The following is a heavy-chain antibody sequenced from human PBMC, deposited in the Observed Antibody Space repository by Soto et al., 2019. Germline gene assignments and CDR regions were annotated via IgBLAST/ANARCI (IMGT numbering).Heavy chain of an antibody. CDR2: IDPSDSYT. CDR3: ASSTVVEPPPPYYYYYYGMDV. Sequence: PGESLKISCKGSGYSFTSYWISWVRQMPGKGLEWMGRIDPSDSYTNYSPSFQGHVTISADKSISTAYLQWSSLKASDTAMYYCASSTVVEPPPPYYYYYYGMDVWGQGTTVTVSS. J-gene: IGHJ6*02. V-gene: IGHV5-10-1*01. CDR1: GYSFTSYW. D-gene: IGHD2-15*01.